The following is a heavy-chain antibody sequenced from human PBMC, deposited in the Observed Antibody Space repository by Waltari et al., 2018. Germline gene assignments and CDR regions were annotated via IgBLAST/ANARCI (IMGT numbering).Heavy chain of an antibody. CDR1: GFTFSTYG. CDR3: GKEYHSRGYHSFLDY. V-gene: IGHV3-30*18. Sequence: QVQLVESGGGVVQPGRSLRLSCAASGFTFSTYGMHWVRQAPGKGLEGMAVVSDAGTIKKYAESVKGRFTISRDNFQNTLYLQMDSLRPEDTAVYYCGKEYHSRGYHSFLDYWGQGTLVTVSS. CDR2: VSDAGTIK. J-gene: IGHJ4*02. D-gene: IGHD3-22*01.